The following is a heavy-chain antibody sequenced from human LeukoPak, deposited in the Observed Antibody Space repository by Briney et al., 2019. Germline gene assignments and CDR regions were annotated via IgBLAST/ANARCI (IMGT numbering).Heavy chain of an antibody. Sequence: GGSLRLSCAASGFSFRTYAMSWVRQAPGKGLEWVSAISDNSAKTYYADSVKGRFTISRDNSKNTLFVQMNSLRAEDTAIYYCAKDRRMMSAYYGMDVWGQGTTVIVSS. D-gene: IGHD3-16*01. V-gene: IGHV3-23*01. CDR2: ISDNSAKT. CDR3: AKDRRMMSAYYGMDV. J-gene: IGHJ6*02. CDR1: GFSFRTYA.